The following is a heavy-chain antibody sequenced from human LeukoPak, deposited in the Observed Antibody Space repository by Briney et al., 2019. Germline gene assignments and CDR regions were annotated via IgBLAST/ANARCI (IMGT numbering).Heavy chain of an antibody. V-gene: IGHV3-23*01. CDR3: AKPGRRYDYVWGSYRPQPIDY. D-gene: IGHD3-16*02. CDR1: GFTFSSYA. CDR2: ISGCGGST. Sequence: GGSLILSCAASGFTFSSYAMSGVRQAPGKGLEWVSGISGCGGSTYYADSVKGRFTISRDNSKNTLYLQMNSLRAEDTAVYYCAKPGRRYDYVWGSYRPQPIDYWGQGTLVTVSS. J-gene: IGHJ4*02.